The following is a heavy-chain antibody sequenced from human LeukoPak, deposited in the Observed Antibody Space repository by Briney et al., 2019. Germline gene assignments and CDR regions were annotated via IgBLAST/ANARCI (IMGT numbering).Heavy chain of an antibody. D-gene: IGHD6-19*01. Sequence: GGSLRLSCAASGFTFSSYWMSWVRQAPGKGLEWVANIKQDGSEKYYVDSVKGRFTISRDNAKNSLYLQMNSLRAEDTAVYYCARDQYSSGWPTPSYYFDYWGQGTLVTVSS. J-gene: IGHJ4*02. CDR2: IKQDGSEK. V-gene: IGHV3-7*01. CDR1: GFTFSSYW. CDR3: ARDQYSSGWPTPSYYFDY.